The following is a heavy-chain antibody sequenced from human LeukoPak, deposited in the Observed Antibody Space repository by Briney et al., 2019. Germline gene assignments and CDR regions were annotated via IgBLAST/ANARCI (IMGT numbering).Heavy chain of an antibody. CDR1: GGSISSYY. Sequence: SETLSLTCTVSGGSISSYYWSWIRQTPGKGLEWIGYIYYSGSTNYNPSLKSRVTISVDTSKNQFSLKLSSVTAADTAVYYCARLPYDILTGYLDAFDIWGQGTMVTVSS. CDR2: IYYSGST. V-gene: IGHV4-59*08. D-gene: IGHD3-9*01. J-gene: IGHJ3*02. CDR3: ARLPYDILTGYLDAFDI.